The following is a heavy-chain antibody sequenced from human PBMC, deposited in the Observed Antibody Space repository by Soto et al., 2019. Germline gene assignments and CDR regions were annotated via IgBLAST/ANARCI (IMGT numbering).Heavy chain of an antibody. CDR1: GGSICSYY. V-gene: IGHV4-4*07. CDR3: ARGPRGYVYYHGMDV. D-gene: IGHD3-10*01. CDR2: IDTSGTT. Sequence: QVQVQESGPGLVKPSETLSLTCTVSGGSICSYYVSWIRQSAGKVLEWIGRIDTSGTTNYNPSLKSRFTMSVDASKNHFSLNLSSVTAADTAVYYCARGPRGYVYYHGMDVWGQGNTVTVSS. J-gene: IGHJ6*02.